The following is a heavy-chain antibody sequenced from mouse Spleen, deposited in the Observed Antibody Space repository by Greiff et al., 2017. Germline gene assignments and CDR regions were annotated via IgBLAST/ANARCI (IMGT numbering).Heavy chain of an antibody. J-gene: IGHJ2*01. CDR1: GYSITSGYY. D-gene: IGHD1-1*01. V-gene: IGHV3-6*01. CDR2: ISYDGSN. Sequence: DVQLQESGPGLVKPSQSLSLTCSVTGYSITSGYYWNWIRQFPGNKLEWMGYISYDGSNNYNPSLKNRISITRDTSKNQFFLKLNSVTTEDTATYYCARAGFITTVVATRLDYWGQGTTLTVSS. CDR3: ARAGFITTVVATRLDY.